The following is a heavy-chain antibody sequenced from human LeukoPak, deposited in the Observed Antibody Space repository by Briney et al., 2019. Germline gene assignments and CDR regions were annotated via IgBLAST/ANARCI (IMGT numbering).Heavy chain of an antibody. D-gene: IGHD6-19*01. CDR1: GYTVTGYY. Sequence: GASVKVSCKASGYTVTGYYMHWVRQAPGQGLEWMGRINPNSGGTNYAQKFQGRVTMTRDTSISTAYMELSRLRSDDTAVYYCARADEWLVLFDYWGQGTLATVSS. CDR2: INPNSGGT. CDR3: ARADEWLVLFDY. V-gene: IGHV1-2*06. J-gene: IGHJ4*02.